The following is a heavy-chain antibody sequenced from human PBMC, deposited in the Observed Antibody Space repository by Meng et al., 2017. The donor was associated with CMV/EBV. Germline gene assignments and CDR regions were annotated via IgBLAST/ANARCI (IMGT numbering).Heavy chain of an antibody. CDR1: GFTFSSYS. V-gene: IGHV3-21*01. D-gene: IGHD6-6*01. Sequence: GGSLRLSCAASGFTFSSYSMNWVRQAPGKGLEWVSSISSSSSYIYYADSVKGRFTISRDNAKNSLYQQMNSLRAEDTAVYYCARALLLYSSSSPGYWGQGTLVTVSS. CDR3: ARALLLYSSSSPGY. CDR2: ISSSSSYI. J-gene: IGHJ4*02.